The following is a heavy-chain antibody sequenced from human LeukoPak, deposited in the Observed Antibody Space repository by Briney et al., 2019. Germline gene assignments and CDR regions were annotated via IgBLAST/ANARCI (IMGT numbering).Heavy chain of an antibody. D-gene: IGHD5-18*01. CDR2: INHSGST. CDR1: GYSISSGYY. Sequence: KPSETLSLTCTVSGYSISSGYYWSWIRQPPGKGLEWIGEINHSGSTNYNPSLKSRVTISVDTSKNQFSLKLSSVTAADTAVYYCARVRTGGYSYGYHPNWFDPWGQGTLVTVSS. J-gene: IGHJ5*02. CDR3: ARVRTGGYSYGYHPNWFDP. V-gene: IGHV4-38-2*02.